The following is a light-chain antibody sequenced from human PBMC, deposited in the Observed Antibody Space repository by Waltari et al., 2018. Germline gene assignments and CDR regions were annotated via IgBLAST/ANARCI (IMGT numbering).Light chain of an antibody. V-gene: IGKV3-20*01. Sequence: EIVLTQSPGTLSLSPGQRVTLSCRASQSVNSNYLAWFQQIPGQAPRLLIYGVSTRATGIPDRFSGSGSGTDFTLTISRLEPEDFAVYYCQQFDGSLFSFGQGTRVEIK. CDR2: GVS. CDR3: QQFDGSLFS. CDR1: QSVNSNY. J-gene: IGKJ1*01.